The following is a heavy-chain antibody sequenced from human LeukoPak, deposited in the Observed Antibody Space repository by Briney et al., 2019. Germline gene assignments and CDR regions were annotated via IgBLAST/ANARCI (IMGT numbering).Heavy chain of an antibody. CDR2: INHSGTT. J-gene: IGHJ5*02. CDR1: RGSISSPNYY. CDR3: ARKEGGQLVNTRRWFDP. D-gene: IGHD6-13*01. Sequence: SETLSLTCSVPRGSISSPNYYWGWIRQSPGKGLEWIGEINHSGTTHYNPSLKSRVTISVDTSKNQFSLKLRSVTAADTAVYYCARKEGGQLVNTRRWFDPWGQGTLVTVSS. V-gene: IGHV4-39*07.